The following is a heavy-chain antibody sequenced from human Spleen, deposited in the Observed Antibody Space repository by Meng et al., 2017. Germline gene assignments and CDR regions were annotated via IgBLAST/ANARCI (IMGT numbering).Heavy chain of an antibody. Sequence: SVKVSCKASGGTFSNYAISWVRQAPGQGLEWMGWIIPILGPGNYAQKFQGRVTITADKSTSTAYKELTSLRSEDTAEYYCARDIVGGWYSLDYWGQGILVTVSS. CDR1: GGTFSNYA. V-gene: IGHV1-69*10. CDR2: IIPILGPG. D-gene: IGHD6-19*01. CDR3: ARDIVGGWYSLDY. J-gene: IGHJ4*02.